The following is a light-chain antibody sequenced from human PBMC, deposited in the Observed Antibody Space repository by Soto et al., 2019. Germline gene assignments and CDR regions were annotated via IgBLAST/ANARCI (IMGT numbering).Light chain of an antibody. J-gene: IGKJ2*01. CDR3: QQRNAGPRNT. Sequence: EIVLTQFPATLSLSPGERATLSCRASQSVSSYLAWYQQKPGQAARLLLYDISNRATGIPARFIGSGSGTYFTLTISSLEPEDSAGDYCQQRNAGPRNTFGQGTKLEI. CDR1: QSVSSY. CDR2: DIS. V-gene: IGKV3-11*01.